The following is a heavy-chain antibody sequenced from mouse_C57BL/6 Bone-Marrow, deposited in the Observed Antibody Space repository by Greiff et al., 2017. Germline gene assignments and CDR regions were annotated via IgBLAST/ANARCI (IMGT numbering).Heavy chain of an antibody. Sequence: QVQLKQPGAELVKPGASVKLSCKASGYTFTSYWMHWVKQRPGRGLEWIGRIDPNSGGTKYNEKFKSKATLTVDKPSSTAYMQLSSLTSEDSAVYYCARRGYYGNYVLFAYWGQGTLVTVSA. CDR3: ARRGYYGNYVLFAY. CDR1: GYTFTSYW. V-gene: IGHV1-72*01. D-gene: IGHD2-1*01. J-gene: IGHJ3*01. CDR2: IDPNSGGT.